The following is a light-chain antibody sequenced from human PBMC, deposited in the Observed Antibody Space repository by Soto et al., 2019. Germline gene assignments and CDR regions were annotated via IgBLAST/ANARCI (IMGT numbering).Light chain of an antibody. CDR3: SSYTSSSTWV. V-gene: IGLV2-14*01. CDR2: DVS. Sequence: QSALTQPASVSGSPGQSIAISCTGTSSDVGGYNYVSWYQQHPGKTHNLMIYDVSNRPSGVANRFSGSKSCNTASLTISGLQAEDEADYYCSSYTSSSTWVFGGGTKLTVL. CDR1: SSDVGGYNY. J-gene: IGLJ3*02.